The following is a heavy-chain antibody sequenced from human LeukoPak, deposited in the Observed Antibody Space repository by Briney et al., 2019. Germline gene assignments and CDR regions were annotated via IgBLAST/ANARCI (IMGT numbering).Heavy chain of an antibody. J-gene: IGHJ4*02. CDR3: ARGPPRKKYYYDSSGYADY. Sequence: ASVKVSCKASGYTFTSYDINWVRQATGQGVEWVGWMNPNSGNTGYAQKFQGRVTMTRNTSISTAYMELSSLRSEDTAVYYCARGPPRKKYYYDSSGYADYWGQGTLVTVSS. V-gene: IGHV1-8*01. CDR1: GYTFTSYD. D-gene: IGHD3-22*01. CDR2: MNPNSGNT.